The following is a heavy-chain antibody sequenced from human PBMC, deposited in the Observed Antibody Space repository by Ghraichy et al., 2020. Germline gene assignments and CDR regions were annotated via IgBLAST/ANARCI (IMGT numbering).Heavy chain of an antibody. D-gene: IGHD2-2*01. CDR3: ARERNSSPNRDIVVVPAAISGYYYYGMDV. V-gene: IGHV3-11*01. CDR2: ISSSGSTI. Sequence: GESLNISCAASGFTFSDYYMSWIRQAPGKGLEWVSYISSSGSTIYYADSVKGRFTISRDNAKNSLYLQMNSLRAEDTAVYYCARERNSSPNRDIVVVPAAISGYYYYGMDVWGQGTTVTVSS. CDR1: GFTFSDYY. J-gene: IGHJ6*02.